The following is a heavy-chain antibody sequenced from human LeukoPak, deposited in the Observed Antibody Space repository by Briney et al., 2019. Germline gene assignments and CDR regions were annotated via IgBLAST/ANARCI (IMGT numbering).Heavy chain of an antibody. Sequence: SETLSLTCAVYGGSFSGYYWSRIRQPPGKGLEWIGEINHSGSTNYNPSLKSRVTISVDTSKNQFSLKLSSVTAADTAVYYRARGPTTVTTTPFDYWGQGTLVTVSS. D-gene: IGHD4-17*01. CDR3: ARGPTTVTTTPFDY. CDR2: INHSGST. J-gene: IGHJ4*02. CDR1: GGSFSGYY. V-gene: IGHV4-34*01.